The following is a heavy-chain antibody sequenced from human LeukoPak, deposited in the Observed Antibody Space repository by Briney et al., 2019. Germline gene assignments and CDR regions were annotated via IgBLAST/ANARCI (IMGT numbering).Heavy chain of an antibody. J-gene: IGHJ3*02. CDR2: INHSGST. CDR3: ARFPIVVVPAAIAGDAFDI. V-gene: IGHV4-34*01. Sequence: PSETLSLTCAVYGGSFSGYYWSWIRQPPGKGLEWIGEINHSGSTNYNPSLKSRVTISVDTSKNQFSLKLSSVTAADTAVYYCARFPIVVVPAAIAGDAFDIWGQGTMVTVSS. D-gene: IGHD2-2*01. CDR1: GGSFSGYY.